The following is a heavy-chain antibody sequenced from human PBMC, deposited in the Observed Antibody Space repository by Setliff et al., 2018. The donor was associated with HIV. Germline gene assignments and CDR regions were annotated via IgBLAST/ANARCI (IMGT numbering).Heavy chain of an antibody. CDR2: ISGRSSGP. CDR1: GFTFSDYY. D-gene: IGHD6-19*01. J-gene: IGHJ4*02. CDR3: VRPVREPVD. Sequence: PGGSLRLSCAASGFTFSDYYMGWIRQAPGKGLEWVSYISGRSSGPNYADSVKGRFTISRDNAKNSVYLQMNSLRAEDTAMYYCVRPVREPVDWGRGTLVTVSS. V-gene: IGHV3-11*03.